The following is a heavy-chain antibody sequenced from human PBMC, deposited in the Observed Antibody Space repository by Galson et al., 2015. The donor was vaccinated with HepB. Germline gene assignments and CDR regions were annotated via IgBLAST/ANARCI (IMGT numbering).Heavy chain of an antibody. J-gene: IGHJ4*02. CDR3: ASPFCIDSNCYPLWH. Sequence: SLRLSCAASGFIVKSSYMSWVRQAPGKGLQWVSTIYSGGHGYYTDSVKGRFSISRDTNKKTIFLQMNNLGADDTAVYYCASPFCIDSNCYPLWHWGQGTLVTVSS. D-gene: IGHD2-21*01. CDR1: GFIVKSSY. V-gene: IGHV3-53*01. CDR2: IYSGGHG.